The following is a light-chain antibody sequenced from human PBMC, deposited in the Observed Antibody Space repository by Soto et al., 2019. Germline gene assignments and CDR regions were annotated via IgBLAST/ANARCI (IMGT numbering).Light chain of an antibody. CDR2: GAS. Sequence: EIVLTQSPGTLSLSPGERATLSCRASQSVRSSYLAWYQQNAGQAPRLLIYGASTRATGIPARFSGSGSGTEFTLTISSLQSEDYAVYYCHQYNNWPPWTFGQGTKVDI. J-gene: IGKJ1*01. V-gene: IGKV3-15*01. CDR1: QSVRSSY. CDR3: HQYNNWPPWT.